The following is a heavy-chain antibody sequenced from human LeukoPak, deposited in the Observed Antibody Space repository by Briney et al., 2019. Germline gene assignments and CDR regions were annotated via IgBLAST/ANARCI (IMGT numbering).Heavy chain of an antibody. CDR1: DGSFSGYY. D-gene: IGHD3-10*01. CDR3: ARVGSAITMVRGVGFDY. CDR2: INHSGST. V-gene: IGHV4-34*01. Sequence: PSETLSLTCAVYDGSFSGYYWSWIRQPPGKGLEWIGEINHSGSTNYNPSLKSRVTISVDTSKNQFSLKLSSVTAADTAVYYCARVGSAITMVRGVGFDYWGQGTLVTVSS. J-gene: IGHJ4*02.